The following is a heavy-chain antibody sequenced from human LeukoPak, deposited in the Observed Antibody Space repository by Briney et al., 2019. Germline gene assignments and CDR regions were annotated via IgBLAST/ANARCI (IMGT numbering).Heavy chain of an antibody. CDR1: GFTFSSYE. D-gene: IGHD3-16*01. J-gene: IGHJ4*02. CDR3: ARNDYNFDY. V-gene: IGHV3-48*03. CDR2: ISSSGSTI. Sequence: RGSLRLSCAASGFTFSSYEMNWVRQAPGKGLEWVSYISSSGSTIYYADSVQGRFTISRDNAKNSLYLQMSSLRAEDTAVYYCARNDYNFDYWGQGTQVTLSS.